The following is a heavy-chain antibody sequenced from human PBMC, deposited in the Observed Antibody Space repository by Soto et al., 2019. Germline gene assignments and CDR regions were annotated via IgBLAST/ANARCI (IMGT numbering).Heavy chain of an antibody. CDR1: GGSISSSKNY. V-gene: IGHV4-39*01. J-gene: IGHJ6*02. D-gene: IGHD3-10*01. Sequence: QLQVQESGPGLVKPLETLSLTCTVSGGSISSSKNYWGWIRQPPGKALEWIGTISYSGSTYYNPSLGGRVIISADTSRSQFSLKLSSLTAADTAVYYCSRRYSFGSGKYGVHVWGQGTMVTVSS. CDR3: SRRYSFGSGKYGVHV. CDR2: ISYSGST.